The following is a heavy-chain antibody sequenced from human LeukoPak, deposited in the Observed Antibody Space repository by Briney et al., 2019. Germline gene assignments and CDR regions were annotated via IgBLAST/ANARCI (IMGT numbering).Heavy chain of an antibody. CDR1: GLSFSTYA. V-gene: IGHV3-23*01. D-gene: IGHD3-22*01. CDR3: AKIQGASSSGYYGAFDI. CDR2: ISASGGST. Sequence: GGSLRLSCAASGLSFSTYATGWVRQAPGKGLEWVSGISASGGSTYYADSVKGRFTISGDNSKSTLHLQMNSLRDEDTAVYYCAKIQGASSSGYYGAFDIWGQGTMVTVSS. J-gene: IGHJ3*02.